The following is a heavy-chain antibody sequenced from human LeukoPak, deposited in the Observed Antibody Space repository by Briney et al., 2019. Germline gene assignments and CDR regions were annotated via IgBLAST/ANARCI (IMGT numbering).Heavy chain of an antibody. CDR1: GYIFPTYW. CDR2: IYPGDSDT. Sequence: GESLRISCKGSGYIFPTYWIGWVRQMPGKGLEWMGIIYPGDSDTRYSLSFQGHVTLSADKSIRTAYLQWSSLRASDTAMYYCAAARTARGYSSGGFDYWGQGTPVTVSS. D-gene: IGHD5-18*01. V-gene: IGHV5-51*01. CDR3: AAARTARGYSSGGFDY. J-gene: IGHJ4*02.